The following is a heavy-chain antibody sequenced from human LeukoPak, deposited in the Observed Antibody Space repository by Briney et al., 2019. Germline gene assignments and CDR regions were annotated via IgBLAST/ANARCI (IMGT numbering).Heavy chain of an antibody. Sequence: PGESLKISCKGSGYSFTSYWIGWVRQMPGKGLEWMGIIYPGDSDTRYSPSFQGQVTISADKSISTAYLQWSSLKASDTAMYYCARHKRDYYDSSGPYWFDPWGQGTLVTVSS. J-gene: IGHJ5*02. CDR2: IYPGDSDT. D-gene: IGHD3-22*01. V-gene: IGHV5-51*01. CDR1: GYSFTSYW. CDR3: ARHKRDYYDSSGPYWFDP.